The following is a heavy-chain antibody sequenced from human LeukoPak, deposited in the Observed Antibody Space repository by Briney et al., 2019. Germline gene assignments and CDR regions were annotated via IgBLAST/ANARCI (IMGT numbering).Heavy chain of an antibody. V-gene: IGHV3-53*04. CDR1: GFTVRSNY. CDR2: IYSADST. Sequence: GGSLRLSCAAPGFTVRSNYMSWVRQAPGKGLEWVSIIYSADSTYYSDYVKGRFTISRHNSKNTLNLQMNSLRADDTAVYYCARVGGGNPGPFDYWGQGTLVTLSS. D-gene: IGHD1-14*01. J-gene: IGHJ4*02. CDR3: ARVGGGNPGPFDY.